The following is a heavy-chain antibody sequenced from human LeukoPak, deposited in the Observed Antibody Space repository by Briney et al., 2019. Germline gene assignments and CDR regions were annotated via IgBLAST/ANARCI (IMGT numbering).Heavy chain of an antibody. J-gene: IGHJ4*02. CDR3: ARGGIVVVAAPIDY. V-gene: IGHV4-34*01. CDR2: INHSGST. CDR1: GGSISSYY. D-gene: IGHD2-15*01. Sequence: PSETLSLTCTVSGGSISSYYWSWIRQPPGKGLEWIGEINHSGSTNYNPSLKSRVTISVDTSKNQFSLKLSSVTAADTAVYYCARGGIVVVAAPIDYWGQGTLVTVSS.